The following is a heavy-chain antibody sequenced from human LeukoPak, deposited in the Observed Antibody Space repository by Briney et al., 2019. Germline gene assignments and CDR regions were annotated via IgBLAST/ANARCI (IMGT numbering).Heavy chain of an antibody. D-gene: IGHD4-17*01. V-gene: IGHV3-9*01. CDR1: GFTFDDYA. Sequence: TGRSLRLSCAASGFTFDDYAMHWVRQAPGKGLEWVSGISWNSGSIGYADSVKGRFTISRDNAKNSLYLQMNSLSADNTAIYYCAKYGAYDPYFDNWGQGTLVTVSS. CDR2: ISWNSGSI. CDR3: AKYGAYDPYFDN. J-gene: IGHJ4*02.